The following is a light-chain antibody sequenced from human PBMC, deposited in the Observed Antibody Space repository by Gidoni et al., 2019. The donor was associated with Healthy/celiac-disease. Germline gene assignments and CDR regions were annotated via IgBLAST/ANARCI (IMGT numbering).Light chain of an antibody. CDR1: SSDVGGYNY. CDR3: SSYTSSSTLNVV. CDR2: DVS. V-gene: IGLV2-14*01. Sequence: QPALTQPASVSRSPGQSITISCTGTSSDVGGYNYVSWYQQHPGKAPKLMIYDVSNRPSGVSNRFSGSKSGNTASLTISGLQAEDEADYYCSSYTSSSTLNVVFGGGTKLTVL. J-gene: IGLJ2*01.